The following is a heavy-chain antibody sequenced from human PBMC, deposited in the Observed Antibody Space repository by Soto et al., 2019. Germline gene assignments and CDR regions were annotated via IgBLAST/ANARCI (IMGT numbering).Heavy chain of an antibody. Sequence: SVKVSFKASGGTFSSYAISWVRQAPGQGLEWMGGIIPIFGTANYAQKFQGRVTITADKSTSTAYMELSSLRSEDTAVYYCASGIIRGYYYYYGMDVWGQGTTVTVSS. CDR3: ASGIIRGYYYYYGMDV. CDR2: IIPIFGTA. CDR1: GGTFSSYA. J-gene: IGHJ6*02. V-gene: IGHV1-69*06. D-gene: IGHD3-3*01.